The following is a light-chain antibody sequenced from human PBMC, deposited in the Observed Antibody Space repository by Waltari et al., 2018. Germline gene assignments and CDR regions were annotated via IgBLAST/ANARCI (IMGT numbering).Light chain of an antibody. J-gene: IGLJ1*01. CDR1: SSNIRSNL. V-gene: IGLV1-44*01. CDR3: AAWDDSLKGHV. CDR2: LNN. Sequence: QSVLTQPPSASGTPGQRVIISCSGSSSNIRSNLVNWYQPLPGTAPKLLTYLNNHPPQGFPHRFSGPTSGTSVSLAISGLQSEDEADYYCAAWDDSLKGHVFGSGTKVAVL.